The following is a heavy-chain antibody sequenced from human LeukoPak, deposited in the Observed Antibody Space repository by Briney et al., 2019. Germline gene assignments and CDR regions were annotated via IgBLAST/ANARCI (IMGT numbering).Heavy chain of an antibody. CDR1: GFTFSSYS. Sequence: GGSLRLSCAASGFTFSSYSMNWVRQAPGKGLEWVSSISSSSSYIYYADSVKGRFTISRDNAKNSLYLQMNSLRAEDTAVYYCARDSDGVVETHFDIWGQGTMVTVSS. J-gene: IGHJ3*02. CDR3: ARDSDGVVETHFDI. D-gene: IGHD3-3*01. V-gene: IGHV3-21*01. CDR2: ISSSSSYI.